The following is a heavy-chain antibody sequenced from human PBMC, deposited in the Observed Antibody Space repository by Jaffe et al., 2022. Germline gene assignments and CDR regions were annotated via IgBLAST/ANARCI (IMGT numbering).Heavy chain of an antibody. J-gene: IGHJ3*02. V-gene: IGHV3-23*01. D-gene: IGHD6-6*01. Sequence: EVQLLESGGGLVQPGGCLRLSCAASGFTFSSYAMSWARQAPGKGLEWVSSISNSGENTYYADSVRGRFTISRDNSKNTLFLQMSSLGAEDTAVYFCAKDDTPAHLVRSFDSWGQGAMVTVSS. CDR3: AKDDTPAHLVRSFDS. CDR2: ISNSGENT. CDR1: GFTFSSYA.